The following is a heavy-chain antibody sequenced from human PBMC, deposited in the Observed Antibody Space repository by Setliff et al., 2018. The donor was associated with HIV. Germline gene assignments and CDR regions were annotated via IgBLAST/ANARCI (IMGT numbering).Heavy chain of an antibody. CDR3: ARARLRNYYYYMDV. D-gene: IGHD5-12*01. Sequence: SCAASGFTFNTYAMSWVRQAPGKGLEWVSYISGSGSIIYYADSVKGRFTISRDNAEYSLHLQMNSLRAEDTAVYYCARARLRNYYYYMDVWAKGTTVTVSS. CDR2: ISGSGSII. J-gene: IGHJ6*03. V-gene: IGHV3-48*03. CDR1: GFTFNTYA.